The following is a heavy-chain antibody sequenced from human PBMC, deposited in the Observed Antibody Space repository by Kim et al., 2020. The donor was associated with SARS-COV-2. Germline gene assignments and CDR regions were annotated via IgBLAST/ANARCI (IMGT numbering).Heavy chain of an antibody. CDR3: ARGGDPLVLVAGTDGFDV. Sequence: ASLKVSCKASGYTFSKYYINWVRQAPGQGLEWMGRINPSGGTTRYAQRFQGRVSLTRETSTDTVYMEMSSVRSEDTALYYCARGGDPLVLVAGTDGFDVW. D-gene: IGHD2-15*01. CDR1: GYTFSKYY. J-gene: IGHJ3*01. CDR2: INPSGGTT. V-gene: IGHV1-46*01.